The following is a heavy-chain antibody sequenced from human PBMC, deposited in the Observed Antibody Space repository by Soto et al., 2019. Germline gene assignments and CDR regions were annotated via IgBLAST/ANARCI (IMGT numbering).Heavy chain of an antibody. CDR1: GGSFSGYY. Sequence: QVQLQQWGAGLLKPSETLSLTCAVYGGSFSGYYWSWIRQPPGKGLEWIGEINHSGSTNYNPSLKSRVTISVDTSKNQFSLKLSSVTAADTAVYYCARGKSYLWFGSRDWFDPWGQGSLVTVSS. D-gene: IGHD3-10*01. CDR3: ARGKSYLWFGSRDWFDP. J-gene: IGHJ5*02. V-gene: IGHV4-34*01. CDR2: INHSGST.